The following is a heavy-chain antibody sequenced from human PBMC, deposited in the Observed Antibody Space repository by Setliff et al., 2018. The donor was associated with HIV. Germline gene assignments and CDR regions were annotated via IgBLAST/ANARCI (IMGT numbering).Heavy chain of an antibody. CDR2: ISGSGGST. J-gene: IGHJ6*02. D-gene: IGHD3-3*01. CDR3: AAGRSGYHYYCYYGMDV. Sequence: PGGSLRLSCAASGFTFSSYAMSWVRQAPGKGLEWVSAISGSGGSTYYADSVKGRFTISRDNSKNTLYLQMNSLRAEDTAVYYCAAGRSGYHYYCYYGMDVWGQGTTVTVSS. CDR1: GFTFSSYA. V-gene: IGHV3-23*01.